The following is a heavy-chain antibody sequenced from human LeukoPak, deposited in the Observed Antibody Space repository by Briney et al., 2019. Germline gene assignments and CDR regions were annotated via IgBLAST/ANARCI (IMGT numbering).Heavy chain of an antibody. D-gene: IGHD3-10*01. Sequence: ASVKVSCKASGYTFTSYGISWVRQAPGQGLEWMGWISAYNGNTNYAQKLQGRVTMTTDTSTSTAYMELRSLRSDDTAVYYCARDRVARYYYGSGSYLRVNWFDSWGQGTLVTVSS. CDR2: ISAYNGNT. CDR1: GYTFTSYG. CDR3: ARDRVARYYYGSGSYLRVNWFDS. V-gene: IGHV1-18*01. J-gene: IGHJ5*01.